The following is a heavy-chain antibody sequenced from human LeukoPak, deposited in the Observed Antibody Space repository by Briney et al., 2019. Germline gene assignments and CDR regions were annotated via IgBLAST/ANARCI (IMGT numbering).Heavy chain of an antibody. J-gene: IGHJ6*03. D-gene: IGHD3-22*01. CDR2: IYYSGST. V-gene: IGHV4-61*01. Sequence: PSETLSLTCTVSGGSVTSSSYYWSWIRQPPGKGLEWIGYIYYSGSTNYNPSLKSRVTISVDTSKNQFSLKLSSVTAADTAVYYCARLHDSSGYRDLRNYYMNVWGKGTTVTVSS. CDR1: GGSVTSSSYY. CDR3: ARLHDSSGYRDLRNYYMNV.